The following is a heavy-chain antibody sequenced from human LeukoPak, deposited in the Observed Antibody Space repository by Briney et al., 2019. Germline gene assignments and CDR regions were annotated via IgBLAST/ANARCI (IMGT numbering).Heavy chain of an antibody. CDR1: GGSISSYY. J-gene: IGHJ4*02. D-gene: IGHD3-9*01. Sequence: SETLSLTCTVSGGSISSYYRSWIRQPPGKGLEWIGYIYYSGSTNYNPSFKSRVTISVDTSKNQFSLKLSSVTAADTAVYYCARKYYDILTGYYYFDYWGQGTLVTVSS. V-gene: IGHV4-59*08. CDR3: ARKYYDILTGYYYFDY. CDR2: IYYSGST.